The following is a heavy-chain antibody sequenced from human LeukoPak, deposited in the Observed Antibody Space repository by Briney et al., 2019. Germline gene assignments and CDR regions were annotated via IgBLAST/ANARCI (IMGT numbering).Heavy chain of an antibody. J-gene: IGHJ4*02. V-gene: IGHV3-43*02. CDR1: GFTFDDYA. CDR3: ASTGYTRPFDY. CDR2: ISGDGGGT. D-gene: IGHD1-14*01. Sequence: GGSLRLSCAASGFTFDDYAMHWVRQAPGKGLEWVSLISGDGGGTYYADSVKGRFTISRDNSKNSLHLQMNSLRTEDTALYYCASTGYTRPFDYWGQGTLVTVSS.